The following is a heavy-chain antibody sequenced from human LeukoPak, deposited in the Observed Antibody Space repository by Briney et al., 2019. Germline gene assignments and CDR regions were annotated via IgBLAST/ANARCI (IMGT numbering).Heavy chain of an antibody. J-gene: IGHJ4*02. CDR1: GGTFSSYA. CDR2: IIPIFGTA. CDR3: ARALRRGLAAAGLDY. D-gene: IGHD6-13*01. V-gene: IGHV1-69*13. Sequence: PVKVSCKASGGTFSSYAISWVRQAPGQGLEWMGGIIPIFGTANYAQKFQGRVTITADESTSTVYMELSSLRSEDTAVYYCARALRRGLAAAGLDYWGQGTLVTVSS.